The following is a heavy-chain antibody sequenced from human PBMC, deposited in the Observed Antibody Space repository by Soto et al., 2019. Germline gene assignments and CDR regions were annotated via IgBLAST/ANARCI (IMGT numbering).Heavy chain of an antibody. CDR1: GGTFSSYA. D-gene: IGHD4-17*01. V-gene: IGHV1-69*01. CDR3: ASDSGGTTVAFGMDV. Sequence: QVQLVQSGAEVKKPGSSVKVSCKASGGTFSSYAISWVRQAPEQGLEWMGGIIPIFGAANYGQKFQGRVTNTADESTSTAYMELSSLRSEDTAVYYCASDSGGTTVAFGMDVWGQGTTVTVSS. J-gene: IGHJ6*02. CDR2: IIPIFGAA.